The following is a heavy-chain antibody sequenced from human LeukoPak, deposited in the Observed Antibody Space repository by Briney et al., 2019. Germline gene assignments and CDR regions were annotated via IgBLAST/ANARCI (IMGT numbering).Heavy chain of an antibody. Sequence: AGGSLRLSCAASGFTFSSYGMHWVRQAPGRGLEWVAFITYDGSNKYYAESVKGRFTISRDDSKNTLYVQMNSLRGEDTAVYHCASDLTYSGSYYFDCWGQGTLVTVYS. CDR2: ITYDGSNK. CDR1: GFTFSSYG. D-gene: IGHD5-12*01. J-gene: IGHJ4*02. CDR3: ASDLTYSGSYYFDC. V-gene: IGHV3-30*02.